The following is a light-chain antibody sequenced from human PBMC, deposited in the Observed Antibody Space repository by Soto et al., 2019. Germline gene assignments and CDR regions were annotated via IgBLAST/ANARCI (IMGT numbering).Light chain of an antibody. CDR2: GAS. J-gene: IGKJ1*01. Sequence: EVLMTQSPATLSVSPGDRVTLSCRASQSISSNLAWYQQKAGQTPRLLVYGASTRATGFPGKFSGSGSGTEFPLTISDLQSEYVAVYFYQQYNDWPPTFGQGTKVEIK. V-gene: IGKV3-15*01. CDR1: QSISSN. CDR3: QQYNDWPPT.